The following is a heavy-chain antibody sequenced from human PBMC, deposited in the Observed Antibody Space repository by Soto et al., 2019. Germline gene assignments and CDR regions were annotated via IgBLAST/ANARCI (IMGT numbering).Heavy chain of an antibody. Sequence: PSQTLSLTCAISGDSVSSNSAAWNWIRQSPSRGLEWLGRTYYRSKWYNDYAVSVKSRITINPDTSKNQFSLQLNSVTPEDTAVYYCARGIAAAVYYYYYGMDVWGQGTTVTSP. CDR3: ARGIAAAVYYYYYGMDV. V-gene: IGHV6-1*01. CDR1: GDSVSSNSAA. CDR2: TYYRSKWYN. J-gene: IGHJ6*02. D-gene: IGHD6-13*01.